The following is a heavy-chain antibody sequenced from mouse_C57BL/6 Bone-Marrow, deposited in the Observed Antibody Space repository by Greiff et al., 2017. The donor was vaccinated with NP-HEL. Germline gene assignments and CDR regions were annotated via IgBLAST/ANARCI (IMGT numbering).Heavy chain of an antibody. CDR3: AREQILDSSGYVFAY. Sequence: DVKLQESGPGLVKPSQSLSLSCSVSGYSITSGYYWNWIRQFPGNKLEWMGYISYDGSNNYNPSLKNRISITRDTSKNQFFLKLNSVTTEDTATYYCAREQILDSSGYVFAYWGQGTLVTVSA. CDR2: ISYDGSN. CDR1: GYSITSGYY. D-gene: IGHD3-2*02. J-gene: IGHJ3*01. V-gene: IGHV3-6*01.